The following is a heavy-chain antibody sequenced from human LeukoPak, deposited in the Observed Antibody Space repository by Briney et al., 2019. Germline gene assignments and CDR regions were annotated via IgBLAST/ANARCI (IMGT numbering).Heavy chain of an antibody. V-gene: IGHV4-39*01. CDR3: ALSQDIVVVPAAISAFDI. CDR1: GGSISSSSYY. J-gene: IGHJ3*02. D-gene: IGHD2-2*02. Sequence: SETLSLTCTVSGGSISSSSYYWGWIRQPPGKGLEWIGSIYYSGSTYYNPSLKSRVTISVDTSKNQFSLKLSSVTAADTAVYYCALSQDIVVVPAAISAFDIWGQGTMVTVSS. CDR2: IYYSGST.